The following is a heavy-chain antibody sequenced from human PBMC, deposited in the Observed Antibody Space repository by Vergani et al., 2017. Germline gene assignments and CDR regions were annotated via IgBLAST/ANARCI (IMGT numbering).Heavy chain of an antibody. V-gene: IGHV1-69*17. CDR2: IIPIFGIA. CDR3: AREVWAAVAGTFYYFDY. D-gene: IGHD6-19*01. Sequence: QVQLVQSGAEVKKPGSSVKVSCKASGGTFSSYAISWVRQAPGQGLEWMGGIIPIFGIANYAQKFQGRVTITADKSTSTAYMELSSLRSADTAVYYCAREVWAAVAGTFYYFDYWGQGTLVTVSS. CDR1: GGTFSSYA. J-gene: IGHJ4*02.